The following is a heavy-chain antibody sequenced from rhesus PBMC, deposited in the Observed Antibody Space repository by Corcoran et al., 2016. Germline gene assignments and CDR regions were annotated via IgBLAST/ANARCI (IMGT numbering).Heavy chain of an antibody. V-gene: IGHV4S10*01. CDR3: AREVGYYNIWTGYYDSAYGLDS. CDR1: GGSIRDSYR. D-gene: IGHD3-3*01. J-gene: IGHJ6*01. Sequence: QVQLQESGPGVVKPSETLSLTCAVSGGSIRDSYRWSWIRQPPGKGLEWIGYIYCSSTSTNYNPSLKCRVTIAKDTSKNQFSLKLSSVTAADTAVYYCAREVGYYNIWTGYYDSAYGLDSWGQGVVVTVSS. CDR2: IYCSSTST.